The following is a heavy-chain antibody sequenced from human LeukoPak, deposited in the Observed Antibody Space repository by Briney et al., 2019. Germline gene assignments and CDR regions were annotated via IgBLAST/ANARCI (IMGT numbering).Heavy chain of an antibody. D-gene: IGHD2-21*02. V-gene: IGHV3-30*18. CDR2: ISYDGSNK. CDR3: AKGRAYCGGDCYPNWFDP. J-gene: IGHJ5*02. CDR1: GFTFSSYG. Sequence: GESLRLSCAASGFTFSSYGMHWVRQAPGKGLEWVAVISYDGSNKYYADSVKGRFTISRDNSKNTLYLQMNSLRAEDTAVYYCAKGRAYCGGDCYPNWFDPWGQGTLVTVSS.